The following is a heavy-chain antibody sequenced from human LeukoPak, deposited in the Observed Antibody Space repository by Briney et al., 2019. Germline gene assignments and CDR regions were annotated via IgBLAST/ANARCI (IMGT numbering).Heavy chain of an antibody. D-gene: IGHD3-22*01. CDR2: VYYSGST. J-gene: IGHJ3*01. CDR3: VREASTSYYDSSGYYRQTETFDV. Sequence: SETLSLTCAVSGASISSDAYYWHWIRRSPGKGLEWVGFVYYSGSTKYNPSLKSRVTMSIDTSTNHVSLRLRSVTAADTAMYFCVREASTSYYDSSGYYRQTETFDVWGRGTMVTVSS. CDR1: GASISSDAYY. V-gene: IGHV4-61*03.